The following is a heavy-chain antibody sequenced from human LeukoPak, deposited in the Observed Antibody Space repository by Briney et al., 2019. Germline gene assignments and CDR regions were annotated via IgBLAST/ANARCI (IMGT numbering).Heavy chain of an antibody. CDR1: GFTFSSYE. V-gene: IGHV3-48*03. CDR3: ARDIGDDAFDI. Sequence: GGSLRLSCAASGFTFSSYEMNWVRQAPGKGLEWFSYISSSGSTIYYADSVKGRFTISRDNAKNSLYLQMNSLRAEDTAVYYCARDIGDDAFDIWGQGTMVTVSS. J-gene: IGHJ3*02. D-gene: IGHD2-15*01. CDR2: ISSSGSTI.